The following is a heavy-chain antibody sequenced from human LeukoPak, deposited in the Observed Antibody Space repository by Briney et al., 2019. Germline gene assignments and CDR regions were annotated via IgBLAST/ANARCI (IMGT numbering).Heavy chain of an antibody. V-gene: IGHV1-18*01. CDR3: ARKLGYCSGGSCYLCDY. J-gene: IGHJ4*02. Sequence: ASVKVSCKASGYTFTKYGLSWVRQAPGQGLEWMAWISTYNGNTKYAQKLQGRVTMTTDTSTSTAYMELRSLRSDDTAVYYCARKLGYCSGGSCYLCDYWGQGTLVTVSS. CDR1: GYTFTKYG. D-gene: IGHD2-15*01. CDR2: ISTYNGNT.